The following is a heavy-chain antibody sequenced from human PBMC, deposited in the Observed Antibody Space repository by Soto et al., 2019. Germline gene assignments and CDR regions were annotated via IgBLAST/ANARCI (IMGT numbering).Heavy chain of an antibody. J-gene: IGHJ4*02. V-gene: IGHV1-46*03. CDR1: GYTFSNFY. CDR2: INPNGGST. Sequence: QVQLVQSGAEVVKPGASVRLSCKASGYTFSNFYIHWVRQAPGQGVEWMAIINPNGGSTNYAHKVQGRVTTTRDASATTVHMAVSSLRSEDTDVYYCGRGLAAGDYWGQGALVTVSS. D-gene: IGHD6-19*01. CDR3: GRGLAAGDY.